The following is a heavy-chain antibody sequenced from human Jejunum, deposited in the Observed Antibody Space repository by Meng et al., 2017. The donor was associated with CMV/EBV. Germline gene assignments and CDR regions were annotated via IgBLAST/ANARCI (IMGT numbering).Heavy chain of an antibody. J-gene: IGHJ5*02. CDR2: ISSSNTYL. D-gene: IGHD6-25*01. Sequence: CAASGFTFTAYSMNWVRQAPGKGLEWVSSISSSNTYLYYADSVKGRFTISRDNAKNSLYLQMNNLRADDTAVYYCAREGYQRWFDPWGQGTLVTVSS. CDR3: AREGYQRWFDP. V-gene: IGHV3-21*01. CDR1: GFTFTAYS.